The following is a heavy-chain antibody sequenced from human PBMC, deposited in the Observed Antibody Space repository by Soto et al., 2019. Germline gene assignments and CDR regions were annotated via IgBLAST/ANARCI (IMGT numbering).Heavy chain of an antibody. V-gene: IGHV3-30*18. CDR3: AKGISAGVRPPEYYYCYNGMDV. CDR1: GFTFSTYG. J-gene: IGHJ6*02. Sequence: GGSLRLSCTASGFTFSTYGMHWVRQAPGKGLEWVGLISYDGSNKYYADSVKGRFTISRDNSKNTLYLQMNSLRAEDTAVYYCAKGISAGVRPPEYYYCYNGMDVWGQGTRVTVSS. D-gene: IGHD2-8*01. CDR2: ISYDGSNK.